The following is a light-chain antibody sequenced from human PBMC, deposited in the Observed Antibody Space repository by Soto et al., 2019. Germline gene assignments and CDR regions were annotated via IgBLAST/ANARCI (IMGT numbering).Light chain of an antibody. CDR3: QQYGSAPFT. Sequence: IQLTQSPSSLSASVGDRVTITCRASQGVRSYLAWFQQRPGKAPKLLIFGASTLQNGVPARFSGGGFGTEFTLTITRLQPEDFAVYCCQQYGSAPFTFGAGNKVDIK. V-gene: IGKV1-9*01. CDR1: QGVRSY. CDR2: GAS. J-gene: IGKJ3*01.